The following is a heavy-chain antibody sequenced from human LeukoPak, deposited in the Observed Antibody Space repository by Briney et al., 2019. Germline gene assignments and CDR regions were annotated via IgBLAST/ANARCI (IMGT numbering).Heavy chain of an antibody. CDR3: TRMWELPPVYYFDY. V-gene: IGHV3-49*04. CDR2: IRSKAYGGTT. Sequence: GGSLRLSCTASGFTFGDYAMSWVRQAPGKGLEWVGFIRSKAYGGTTEYAASVKGRFTISRDDSKSIAYLQMNSLKTEDTAVYYCTRMWELPPVYYFDYWGQGTLVTVSS. D-gene: IGHD1-26*01. CDR1: GFTFGDYA. J-gene: IGHJ4*02.